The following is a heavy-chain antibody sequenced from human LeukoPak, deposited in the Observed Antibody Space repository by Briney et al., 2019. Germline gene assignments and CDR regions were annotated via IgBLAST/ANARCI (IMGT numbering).Heavy chain of an antibody. CDR3: YSASTINIAEHDY. V-gene: IGHV3-23*01. CDR1: GFTFSSYA. CDR2: ISGSGGST. Sequence: GGSLRLSCAAAGFTFSSYAMSWVRQAPGKGLEWVSAISGSGGSTYYADSVKGRFTISRDNSKNTLYLQMNSLRAEDTAVYYCYSASTINIAEHDYWGQGTLVTVSS. D-gene: IGHD6-13*01. J-gene: IGHJ4*02.